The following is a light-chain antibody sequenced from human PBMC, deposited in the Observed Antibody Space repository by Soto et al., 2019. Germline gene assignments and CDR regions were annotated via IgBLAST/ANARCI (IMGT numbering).Light chain of an antibody. Sequence: QSALTQPPSASGSPGQSVTISCTGTSSDVGNYNYVSWYRQHPGKAPKLMIYEVTKRTSGVPDRFSGSKSGNTASLTVSGLQAEDEAEYYCTSYAAGKNVVFGGGTKLTVL. CDR2: EVT. CDR1: SSDVGNYNY. J-gene: IGLJ2*01. CDR3: TSYAAGKNVV. V-gene: IGLV2-8*01.